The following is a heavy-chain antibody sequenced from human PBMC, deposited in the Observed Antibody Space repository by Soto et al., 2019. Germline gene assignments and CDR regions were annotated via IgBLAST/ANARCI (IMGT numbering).Heavy chain of an antibody. Sequence: QITLNESGPTLVRPTETLTLTCRFSGFSLTTSGVGVGWIRQSPGKAPEWLALIYWDDDKRYSASLKSRLTITNDTSKNQVVLTVSDLDPTDTATYYCAHRVLRTVFGLVTTTAIYFDFWGQGTPVAVSS. CDR3: AHRVLRTVFGLVTTTAIYFDF. CDR1: GFSLTTSGVG. V-gene: IGHV2-5*02. D-gene: IGHD3-3*01. J-gene: IGHJ4*02. CDR2: IYWDDDK.